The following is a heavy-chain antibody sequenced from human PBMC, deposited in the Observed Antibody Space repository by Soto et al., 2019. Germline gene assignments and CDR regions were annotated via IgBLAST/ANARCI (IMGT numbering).Heavy chain of an antibody. CDR2: IYHSGST. D-gene: IGHD2-2*01. Sequence: SETPSVPCPVSGVSLSRGGCSWSWIRQPPGKGLEWIGHIYHSGSTYYNPSLKSRVTISVDRSKNQFSLKLSSVTAADTAVYYCARVPDRWGQGTLVTVSS. V-gene: IGHV4-30-2*01. J-gene: IGHJ5*02. CDR1: GVSLSRGGCS. CDR3: ARVPDR.